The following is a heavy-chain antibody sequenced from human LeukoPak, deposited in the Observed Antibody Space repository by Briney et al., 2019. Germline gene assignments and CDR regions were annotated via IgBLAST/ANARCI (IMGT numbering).Heavy chain of an antibody. CDR3: ARGGALLWFGEFNYYYGMDV. CDR2: ISAYNGNT. J-gene: IGHJ6*02. V-gene: IGHV1-18*01. CDR1: GYTFTSYG. Sequence: ASVKVSCKASGYTFTSYGISWVRQAPGQGLEWMGWISAYNGNTNYAQKLQGRVTMTTDTSTSKAYMELRSLRSDDTAVYYCARGGALLWFGEFNYYYGMDVWGQGTTVTVSS. D-gene: IGHD3-10*01.